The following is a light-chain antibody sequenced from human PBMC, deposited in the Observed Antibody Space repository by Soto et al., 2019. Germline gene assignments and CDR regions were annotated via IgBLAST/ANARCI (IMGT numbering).Light chain of an antibody. V-gene: IGKV1-5*03. CDR2: KAS. CDR1: QSISNW. Sequence: DIQMTQSPSTLSASVGDRVTITCRASQSISNWLAWYQQKPGKAPKLLIYKASSLESGVSSRFSGSGSGTEFTLTISSLRPDDLATYYCQQYTSTSLLTFGGGTKVEIK. J-gene: IGKJ4*01. CDR3: QQYTSTSLLT.